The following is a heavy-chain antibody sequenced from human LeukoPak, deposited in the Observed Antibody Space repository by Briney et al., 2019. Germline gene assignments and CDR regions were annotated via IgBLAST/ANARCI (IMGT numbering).Heavy chain of an antibody. CDR2: INHSRST. D-gene: IGHD5-12*01. CDR1: GGSISGFY. Sequence: SETLSLTCAVSGGSISGFYWAWIRQAPGKGLEWVGEINHSRSTSYNPSLESRVSISIDPFKKPFTLNLTSLTAADTAVYYCARRETWLQFRRPFDFWGQGTLVTVSS. CDR3: ARRETWLQFRRPFDF. J-gene: IGHJ4*02. V-gene: IGHV4-34*01.